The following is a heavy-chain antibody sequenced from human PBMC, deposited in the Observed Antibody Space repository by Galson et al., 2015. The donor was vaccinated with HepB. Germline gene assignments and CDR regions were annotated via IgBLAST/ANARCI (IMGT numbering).Heavy chain of an antibody. V-gene: IGHV3-33*01. Sequence: SLRLSCAASGFMFRDYVMHWVRQTPGVGLEWVALIWSHGRDQYYADSVKGRFTISRDNSANTVYLQMNSLRAEDTAVYYCARDFCGDKCSAVGGAFDIWGQGTKVTVSS. J-gene: IGHJ3*02. CDR2: IWSHGRDQ. CDR3: ARDFCGDKCSAVGGAFDI. CDR1: GFMFRDYV. D-gene: IGHD2-21*01.